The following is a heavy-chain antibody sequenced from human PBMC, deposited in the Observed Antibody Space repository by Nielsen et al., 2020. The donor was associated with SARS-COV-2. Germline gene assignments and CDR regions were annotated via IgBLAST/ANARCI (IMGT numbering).Heavy chain of an antibody. V-gene: IGHV4-4*02. J-gene: IGHJ6*02. Sequence: SETLSLTCAVSGGSISSNNWWSWVRQPPGKGLEWIGEIYHRGGTNYSPSLKTRVTISVDKSKNQFSLELRSVTAADTAVYYCARDLMNDGMDVWGQGTTVTV. CDR1: GGSISSNNW. D-gene: IGHD1-1*01. CDR2: IYHRGGT. CDR3: ARDLMNDGMDV.